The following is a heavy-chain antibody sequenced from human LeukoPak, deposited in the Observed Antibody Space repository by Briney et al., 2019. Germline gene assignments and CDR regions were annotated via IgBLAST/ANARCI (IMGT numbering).Heavy chain of an antibody. CDR3: ARRSITMIVVVRDDAFDI. CDR1: GYTFTSYG. Sequence: GASVKVSCKASGYTFTSYGISWVRQAPGQGLEWMGWISAYNGNTNYAQKLQGRVTMTTDTSTSTAYMELRSLRSDDTAVYYCARRSITMIVVVRDDAFDIWGQGTMVTVSS. CDR2: ISAYNGNT. J-gene: IGHJ3*02. V-gene: IGHV1-18*01. D-gene: IGHD3-22*01.